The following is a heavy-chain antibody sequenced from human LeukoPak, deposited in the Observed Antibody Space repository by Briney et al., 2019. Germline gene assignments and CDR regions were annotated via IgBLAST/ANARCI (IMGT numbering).Heavy chain of an antibody. Sequence: GGSLRLSCAASGFTFSSYSMNWVRQAPGKGLEWVSYISSSSSTIYYADSVKGRFTISRDNAKNSLYLQMNSLRAEDTAVYYCARGDVYYDSSGYYEYGMDVWGQGTTVTVSS. J-gene: IGHJ6*02. CDR3: ARGDVYYDSSGYYEYGMDV. V-gene: IGHV3-48*04. CDR1: GFTFSSYS. D-gene: IGHD3-22*01. CDR2: ISSSSSTI.